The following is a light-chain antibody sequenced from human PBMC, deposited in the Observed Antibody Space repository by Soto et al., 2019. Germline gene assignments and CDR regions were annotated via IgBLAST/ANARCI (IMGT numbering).Light chain of an antibody. CDR2: GAS. Sequence: EIVMTHSPAPLSLSPGERATLSCRAIQSVSSNLAWYQQKPGQAPRLLIYGASTRATGIPARFSGSGSGTEFTHTISCLQSEDFAVYYCQQYNNLPFPSWTFDQGIKVEIK. CDR3: QQYNNLPFPSWT. CDR1: QSVSSN. V-gene: IGKV3-15*01. J-gene: IGKJ1*01.